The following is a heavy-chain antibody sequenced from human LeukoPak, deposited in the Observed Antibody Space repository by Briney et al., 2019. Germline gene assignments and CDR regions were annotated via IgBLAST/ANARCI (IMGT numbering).Heavy chain of an antibody. CDR2: ISSSSASI. CDR1: GFTFSNYI. J-gene: IGHJ4*02. Sequence: GGSLRLSCAASGFTFSNYIMNWVRQTPGKGLEWLSYISSSSASIYYADSVKGRSTISRDNAKHSLYLQMNSLRDEDTAVYYCATSVKCGGNPYDFWGRGTPVTVSS. CDR3: ATSVKCGGNPYDF. V-gene: IGHV3-48*02.